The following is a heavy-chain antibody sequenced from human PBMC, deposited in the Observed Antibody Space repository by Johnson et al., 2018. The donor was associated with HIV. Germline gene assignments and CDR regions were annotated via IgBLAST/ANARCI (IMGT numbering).Heavy chain of an antibody. CDR1: GFTFSSCA. D-gene: IGHD6-25*01. Sequence: VQLVESGGDLVQPGGSLRLSCVASGFTFSSCAMSWVRQAPGKGLEWVSGIRGSNASTYYADSVKGRFTISRDNSKNTLFLQMTSLRVEDTAIYYCARDGSAAAVWGPGTMVTVAS. CDR3: ARDGSAAAV. J-gene: IGHJ3*01. CDR2: IRGSNAST. V-gene: IGHV3-23*04.